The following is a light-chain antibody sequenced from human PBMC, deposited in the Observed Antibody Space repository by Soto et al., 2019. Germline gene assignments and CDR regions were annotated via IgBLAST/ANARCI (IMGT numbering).Light chain of an antibody. Sequence: QLVLTQPPSASGSPGQSVTISCTGTSSDVGGYNYVSWYQQYPGKAPKLMIYEVNKRPSGVPDRFSGSKSGNTASLTVSGLQAEDEADYYCSSYAGSNTVVFGGGTKLTVL. J-gene: IGLJ2*01. V-gene: IGLV2-8*01. CDR3: SSYAGSNTVV. CDR1: SSDVGGYNY. CDR2: EVN.